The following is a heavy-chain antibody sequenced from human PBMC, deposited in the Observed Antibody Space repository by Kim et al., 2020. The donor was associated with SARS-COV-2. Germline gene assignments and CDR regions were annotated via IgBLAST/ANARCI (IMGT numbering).Heavy chain of an antibody. V-gene: IGHV4-59*08. D-gene: IGHD3-10*01. J-gene: IGHJ6*02. CDR3: AGLPPYYSPGTYGMDV. CDR1: GGSISDYF. CDR2: IYYSGST. Sequence: SETLSLTCAVCGGSISDYFWSWIRQPPGKGLEYLGYIYYSGSTNYNPSLRSRITISVDTSKNQFSLRLTSMTAADTAVYFCAGLPPYYSPGTYGMDVWGQGATVTVSS.